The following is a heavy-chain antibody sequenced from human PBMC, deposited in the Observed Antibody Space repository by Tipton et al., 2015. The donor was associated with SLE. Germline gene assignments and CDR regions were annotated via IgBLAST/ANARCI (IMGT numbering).Heavy chain of an antibody. J-gene: IGHJ2*01. D-gene: IGHD6-13*01. CDR2: IYTSGST. V-gene: IGHV4-61*02. CDR3: ARDISGYSSSWYFDL. Sequence: TLSLTCTVSGGSISSGSYYWSWIRQPAGKGLEWIGRIYTSGSTNYNPSLKSRVTISVDTSKNQSSLKLRPVTAADTAVYYCARDISGYSSSWYFDLWGRGTLVTVSS. CDR1: GGSISSGSYY.